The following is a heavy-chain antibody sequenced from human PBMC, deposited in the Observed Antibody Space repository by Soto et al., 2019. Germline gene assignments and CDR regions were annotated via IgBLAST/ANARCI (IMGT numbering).Heavy chain of an antibody. CDR2: TKTDGTT. CDR3: VRDMRAVPWYGGISSAFDM. V-gene: IGHV3-74*01. D-gene: IGHD3-10*01. CDR1: GFTFSRHW. J-gene: IGHJ3*02. Sequence: GGSLRLSCAASGFTFSRHWIHWVRQAPGQGLVWVSRTKTDGTTSYADSVRGRFTISRDNAENTVYLQMNSLRAEDTAVYYCVRDMRAVPWYGGISSAFDMWGQGTMVTVSS.